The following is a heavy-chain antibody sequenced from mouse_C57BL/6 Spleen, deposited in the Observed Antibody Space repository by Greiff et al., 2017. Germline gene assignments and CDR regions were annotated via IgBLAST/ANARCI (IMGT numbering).Heavy chain of an antibody. CDR3: ARRDYSNDAYAMDY. Sequence: QVQLQQPGAELVMPGASVKLSCKASGYTFTSYWMHWVKQRPGQGLEWIGEIAPSDSYTNYNQKFKGKATLTVYKSYSTAYMQLSSLTSENSAVYYCARRDYSNDAYAMDYWGQGTSVTVSS. V-gene: IGHV1-69*01. J-gene: IGHJ4*01. CDR1: GYTFTSYW. CDR2: IAPSDSYT. D-gene: IGHD2-12*01.